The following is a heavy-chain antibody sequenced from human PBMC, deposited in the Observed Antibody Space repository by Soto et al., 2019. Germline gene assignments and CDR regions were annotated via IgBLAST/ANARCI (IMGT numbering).Heavy chain of an antibody. J-gene: IGHJ6*02. CDR2: INSDGSST. Sequence: HHGGSLNLSCSASGFPFSSYCMHWVRQAPGKGLVWVSRINSDGSSTSYADSVKVRFTISRDNAKNTLYLQMNSLRAEDTAVYYCARDPSSNSGSYYDYYYGMDVWGQGTTVTVSS. V-gene: IGHV3-74*01. CDR3: ARDPSSNSGSYYDYYYGMDV. D-gene: IGHD1-26*01. CDR1: GFPFSSYC.